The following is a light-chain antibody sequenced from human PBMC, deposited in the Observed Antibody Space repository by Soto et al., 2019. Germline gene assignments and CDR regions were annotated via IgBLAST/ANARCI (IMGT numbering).Light chain of an antibody. CDR1: HDIGTY. V-gene: IGKV1-39*01. Sequence: DIPMTQSPSSLSASVGDRVTITCRASHDIGTYLNWYQHKPGKAPELLISAASTLRSGVPSRFSGSGSGTDFTLTISSLQPEDFATYYCQHTSDPFGGGTKVEIK. CDR3: QHTSDP. CDR2: AAS. J-gene: IGKJ4*01.